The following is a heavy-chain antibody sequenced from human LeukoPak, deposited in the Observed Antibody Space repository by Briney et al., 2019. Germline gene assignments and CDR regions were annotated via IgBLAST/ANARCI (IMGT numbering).Heavy chain of an antibody. J-gene: IGHJ1*01. CDR1: GFTFSSYG. CDR3: ANDYYDSSGYYGNEYFQH. V-gene: IGHV3-33*06. CDR2: IWYDGSNK. Sequence: AGGSLRLSCAASGFTFSSYGMHWVRQAPGKGLEWVAVIWYDGSNKYYADSVKGRFTISRDNSKNTLYLQMNSLRAEDTAVYYCANDYYDSSGYYGNEYFQHWGQGTLVTVXS. D-gene: IGHD3-22*01.